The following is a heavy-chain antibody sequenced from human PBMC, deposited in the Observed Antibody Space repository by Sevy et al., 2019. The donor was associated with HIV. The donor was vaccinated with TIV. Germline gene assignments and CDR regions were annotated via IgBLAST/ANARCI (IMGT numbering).Heavy chain of an antibody. CDR3: AHETFGRFEF. D-gene: IGHD3-16*01. V-gene: IGHV3-7*01. CDR2: IKADGSDK. J-gene: IGHJ4*02. Sequence: GGSLRLSCAASGFTFSANWMNWVRQAPGKGLGGVANIKADGSDKYYVDSVEGRFTISRDNAKNLLFLQMNSLRVEDTAVYYCAHETFGRFEFWGQGTLVTVSS. CDR1: GFTFSANW.